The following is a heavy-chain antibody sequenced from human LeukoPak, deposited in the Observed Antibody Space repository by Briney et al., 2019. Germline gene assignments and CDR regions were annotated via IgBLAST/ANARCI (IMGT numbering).Heavy chain of an antibody. J-gene: IGHJ6*03. Sequence: SETLSLTCTVSGGSISSGDYYWSWIRQPPGKGLEWIGYIYYSGSTYYNPSLKSRVTISVDTSKTQLSLKLSSVTAADTAVYYCARFCPTNYMDVWGKGTTVTVSS. CDR2: IYYSGST. D-gene: IGHD5-24*01. V-gene: IGHV4-30-4*08. CDR1: GGSISSGDYY. CDR3: ARFCPTNYMDV.